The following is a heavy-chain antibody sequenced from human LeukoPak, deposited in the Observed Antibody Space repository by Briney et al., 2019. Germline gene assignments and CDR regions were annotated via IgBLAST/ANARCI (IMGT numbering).Heavy chain of an antibody. D-gene: IGHD2-21*02. CDR2: IYPGDSDS. J-gene: IGHJ3*01. Sequence: GESLEISCKGSGYNFTSYWIGWVRQMPGKGLEWMGIIYPGDSDSRLSPSLQGQVTISADKSISTAYLQWNSLKASDTAMYYCARGHHVVVATATWASDAFDLWGQGTMVTVSS. CDR3: ARGHHVVVATATWASDAFDL. V-gene: IGHV5-51*01. CDR1: GYNFTSYW.